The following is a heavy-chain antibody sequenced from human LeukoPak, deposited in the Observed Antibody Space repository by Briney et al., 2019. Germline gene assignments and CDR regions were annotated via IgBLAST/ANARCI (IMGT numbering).Heavy chain of an antibody. J-gene: IGHJ4*02. D-gene: IGHD3-22*01. Sequence: PGGSLRLSCAASGFTFSSSGMHCVRQAPGRGLEWVAFIRFDGTTKYYAQSVRGRFTISRDNSKNTLGLQMNSLRAEDTAVYYCAKDVGNYYDSSGYYSPLYYFDYWGQGTLVTVSS. CDR3: AKDVGNYYDSSGYYSPLYYFDY. CDR1: GFTFSSSG. V-gene: IGHV3-30*02. CDR2: IRFDGTTK.